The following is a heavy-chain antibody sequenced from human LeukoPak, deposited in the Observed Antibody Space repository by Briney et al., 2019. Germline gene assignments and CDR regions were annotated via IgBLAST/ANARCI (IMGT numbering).Heavy chain of an antibody. CDR1: GFTFSSYA. Sequence: GRSLRLSCAASGFTFSSYAMYWVRQAPGKGLEWVAVISYDGSNKYYADSVEGRFTISRDNSKNTLYLQMNSLRAEDRAVYYFARDLVADTAMVHWGQGNLVTVFS. D-gene: IGHD5-18*01. V-gene: IGHV3-30*04. CDR2: ISYDGSNK. J-gene: IGHJ4*02. CDR3: ARDLVADTAMVH.